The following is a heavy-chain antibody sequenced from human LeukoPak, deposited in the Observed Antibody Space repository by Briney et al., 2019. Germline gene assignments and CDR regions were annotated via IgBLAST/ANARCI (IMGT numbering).Heavy chain of an antibody. D-gene: IGHD1-26*01. J-gene: IGHJ4*02. Sequence: KSGGSLRLSCAASGFSFSDDYMSWIRQAPGKGLEWVSYVSGTSTYTSYADSVRGRFTISRDNAKNSLYLQMNSLRAEDTAVYYCVRDKIVGATKNDYWGQGILVTVSS. CDR2: VSGTSTYT. V-gene: IGHV3-11*06. CDR1: GFSFSDDY. CDR3: VRDKIVGATKNDY.